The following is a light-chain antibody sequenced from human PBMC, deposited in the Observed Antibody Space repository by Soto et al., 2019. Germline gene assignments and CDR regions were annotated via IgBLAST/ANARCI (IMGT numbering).Light chain of an antibody. CDR1: SGHSSYI. CDR3: ETWDSNTHKV. CDR2: LEGSGSY. Sequence: QSVLTQSSSASASLGSSVKLTCTLSSGHSSYIIAWHQQQPGKAPRYLMKLEGSGSYNKGSGVPDRFSGSSSGADRYLTISPLQFEDEADYYCETWDSNTHKVFGGGTKLTVL. J-gene: IGLJ3*02. V-gene: IGLV4-60*02.